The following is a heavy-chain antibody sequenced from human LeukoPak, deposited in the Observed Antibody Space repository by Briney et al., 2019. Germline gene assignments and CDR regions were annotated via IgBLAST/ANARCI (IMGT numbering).Heavy chain of an antibody. CDR3: ARDYYGSGRTFDY. CDR2: INTYLGHT. J-gene: IGHJ4*02. V-gene: IGHV1-18*01. D-gene: IGHD3-10*01. CDR1: GYSLTNYG. Sequence: ASVKVSCKASGYSLTNYGITWVRQAPGQGLEWMGWINTYLGHTNYAQKLQGRVTMTTDTSTSTAYMELRSLRSDDTAVYYCARDYYGSGRTFDYWGQGTLVTVSS.